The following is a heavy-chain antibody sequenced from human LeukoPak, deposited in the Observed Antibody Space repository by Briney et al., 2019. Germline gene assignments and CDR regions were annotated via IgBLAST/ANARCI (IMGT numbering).Heavy chain of an antibody. CDR3: TTNYIVVVPAAGFDP. D-gene: IGHD2-2*01. J-gene: IGHJ5*02. Sequence: GGSLRLSCAASGFTFSNAWMSWVCQAPGKGLEWVCRIKSKADGGTTDYAASSKGRFTISRDVSKNTLNLQMYSLKTEDRAVYYCTTNYIVVVPAAGFDPWGQGTLVTVSS. V-gene: IGHV3-15*01. CDR1: GFTFSNAW. CDR2: IKSKADGGTT.